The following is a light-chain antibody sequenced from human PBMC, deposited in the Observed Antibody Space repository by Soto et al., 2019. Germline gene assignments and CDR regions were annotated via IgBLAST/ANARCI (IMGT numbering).Light chain of an antibody. Sequence: DIQMTQSPSTLSGSVGDRVTITCRASQTISSWLAWYQQKQGKAPKLLIYKASTLKSGVPSRFSGSGSGTDFTLTISCLQSEDFATYYCQQYYSYPRTFGQGTKVDIK. CDR2: KAS. CDR1: QTISSW. J-gene: IGKJ1*01. V-gene: IGKV1-5*03. CDR3: QQYYSYPRT.